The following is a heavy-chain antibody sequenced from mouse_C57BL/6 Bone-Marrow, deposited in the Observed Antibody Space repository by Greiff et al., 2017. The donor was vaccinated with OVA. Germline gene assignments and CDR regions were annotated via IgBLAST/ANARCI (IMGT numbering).Heavy chain of an antibody. Sequence: QVQLKQPGAELVKPGASVKLSCKASGYTFTSYWMHWVKQRPGQGLEWIGMIHPNSGSTNYNEKFKSKATLTVDKSSSTAYMQLSSLTSDDSAVYYCARRPYYYGSSYLDYWGQGTTLTVSS. D-gene: IGHD1-1*01. J-gene: IGHJ2*01. CDR2: IHPNSGST. CDR3: ARRPYYYGSSYLDY. V-gene: IGHV1-64*01. CDR1: GYTFTSYW.